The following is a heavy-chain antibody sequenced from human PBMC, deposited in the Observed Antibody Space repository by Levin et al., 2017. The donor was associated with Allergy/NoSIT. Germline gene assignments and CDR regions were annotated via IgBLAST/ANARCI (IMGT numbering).Heavy chain of an antibody. J-gene: IGHJ4*02. V-gene: IGHV3-30*18. CDR3: AKGDMAYCGGDCYPSFDY. CDR1: GFTFSSYG. Sequence: GGSLRLSCAASGFTFSSYGMHWVRQAPGKGLEWVTVVSYDGSNKYYADSVKGRFTISRDNSKNTLYLQMNSLRAEDTAVYYCAKGDMAYCGGDCYPSFDYWGQGTLVTVSS. CDR2: VSYDGSNK. D-gene: IGHD2-21*02.